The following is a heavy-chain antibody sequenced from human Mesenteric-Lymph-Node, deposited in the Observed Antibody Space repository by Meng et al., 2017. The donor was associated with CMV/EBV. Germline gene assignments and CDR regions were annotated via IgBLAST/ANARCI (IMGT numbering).Heavy chain of an antibody. V-gene: IGHV2-70*04. CDR1: GFSLTTRGMR. CDR3: ARTLGGAASTRGGMDV. Sequence: SGPTLVKPTQTLTLTCTLSGFSLTTRGMRVSWIRQPPGKALEWLARIEWDDDKFYSTSLRTRLTISKDTSKNQVVLTMTNMDPVDTATYYCARTLGGAASTRGGMDVWGQGTTVTVSS. D-gene: IGHD3-16*01. J-gene: IGHJ6*02. CDR2: IEWDDDK.